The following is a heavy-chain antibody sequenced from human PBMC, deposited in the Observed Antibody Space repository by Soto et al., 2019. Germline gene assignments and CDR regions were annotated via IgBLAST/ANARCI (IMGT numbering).Heavy chain of an antibody. CDR3: AREVHMYYYDSSGVIDY. V-gene: IGHV4-34*01. Sequence: PSETLSLTCAVYGGSFSGYYWSWIRQPPGKGLEWIGEINHSGSTNYNPSLKSRVTISVDTSKNQFSLKLSSVTAADTAVYYCAREVHMYYYDSSGVIDYWGQGTPVTVSS. CDR2: INHSGST. CDR1: GGSFSGYY. D-gene: IGHD3-22*01. J-gene: IGHJ4*02.